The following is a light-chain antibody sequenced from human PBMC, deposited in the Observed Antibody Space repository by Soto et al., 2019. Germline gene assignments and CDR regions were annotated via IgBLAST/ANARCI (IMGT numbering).Light chain of an antibody. CDR1: TSDIGVYNY. Sequence: QSALTQPASVSASPGQSVTISCTGTTSDIGVYNYVSWYQQHPGKAPKLMIYDVTNRPSGVSNRFSGSKSGNTASLTISGLQGEDEADYYCSSYAGSGTFEIFGGGTKLTVL. V-gene: IGLV2-14*03. CDR3: SSYAGSGTFEI. J-gene: IGLJ2*01. CDR2: DVT.